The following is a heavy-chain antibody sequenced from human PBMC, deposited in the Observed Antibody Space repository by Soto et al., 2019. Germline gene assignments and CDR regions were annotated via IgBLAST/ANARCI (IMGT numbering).Heavy chain of an antibody. Sequence: LWESLKISCKGSGYSFTSYWISWVRQMPGKGLEWMGRIDPSDSYTKYSPYFQGHVTISADKSIGTAYLQWSSLKASDTAMYYCARQGRCRSTSCYSLDYYYYGRDDWGQGTTVTVSS. CDR3: ARQGRCRSTSCYSLDYYYYGRDD. V-gene: IGHV5-10-1*01. CDR1: GYSFTSYW. D-gene: IGHD2-2*01. J-gene: IGHJ6*02. CDR2: IDPSDSYT.